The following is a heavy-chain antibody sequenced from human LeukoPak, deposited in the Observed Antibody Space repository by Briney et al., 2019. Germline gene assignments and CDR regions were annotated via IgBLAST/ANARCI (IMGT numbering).Heavy chain of an antibody. V-gene: IGHV3-30-3*01. J-gene: IGHJ6*03. CDR3: ARDLWYSSSYYYYYMDV. Sequence: GRSLRLSCAASGFTFSSYAMHWVRQAPGKGLEWVAVLSYDGSNKYYADSVKGRFTISRDNSKNTLYLQMNSLRAEDTAVYYCARDLWYSSSYYYYYMDVWGKGTTVTVSS. CDR2: LSYDGSNK. CDR1: GFTFSSYA. D-gene: IGHD6-6*01.